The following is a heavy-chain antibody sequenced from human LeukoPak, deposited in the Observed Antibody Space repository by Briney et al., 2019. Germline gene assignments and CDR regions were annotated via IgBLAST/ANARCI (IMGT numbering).Heavy chain of an antibody. J-gene: IGHJ4*02. CDR2: TSYDGSDK. V-gene: IGHV3-30*04. D-gene: IGHD3-10*01. Sequence: PGRSLSLSCAASGFTFRNYAMHWVRQAPGTGLEWVAVTSYDGSDKYYADSVKGRFTVSRDNSKNSLYLQMNSLRVEDTAMYYCARPGGAMLRGVISLDYFDSWGQGTLVTVSS. CDR1: GFTFRNYA. CDR3: ARPGGAMLRGVISLDYFDS.